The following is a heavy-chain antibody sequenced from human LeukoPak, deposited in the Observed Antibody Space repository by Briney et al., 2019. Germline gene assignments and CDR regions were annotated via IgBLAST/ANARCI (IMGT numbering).Heavy chain of an antibody. D-gene: IGHD6-13*01. J-gene: IGHJ4*02. CDR1: GDSVSSNSAA. CDR3: ARGLTSSSWYETKRGIFDY. V-gene: IGHV6-1*01. CDR2: TYYRSKWYN. Sequence: SQTLSLTCAISGDSVSSNSAAWNWIRQSPSRGLEWLGRTYYRSKWYNDYAVSVKSRITINPDTSKNQFSLQPNSVTPEDTAVYYCARGLTSSSWYETKRGIFDYWGQGTLVTVSS.